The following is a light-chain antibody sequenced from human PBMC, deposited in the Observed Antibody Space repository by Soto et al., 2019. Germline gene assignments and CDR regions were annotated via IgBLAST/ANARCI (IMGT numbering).Light chain of an antibody. CDR2: DVN. J-gene: IGLJ2*01. CDR3: SSYTDSTISVE. Sequence: QSALTQPASVSGSPGQSITMSCTGSSSEVGGYNYVSWYQQYPGKAPKLIIYDVNNRPSGTSDRFSGSKSGNTASLTISGLQAEDEADYYCSSYTDSTISVEFGGGTKVTVL. CDR1: SSEVGGYNY. V-gene: IGLV2-14*01.